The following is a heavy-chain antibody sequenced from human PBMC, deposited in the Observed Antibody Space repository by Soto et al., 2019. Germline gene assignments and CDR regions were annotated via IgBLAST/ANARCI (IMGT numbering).Heavy chain of an antibody. Sequence: PVGSLRLSCAASGFTFSSYSMNWVRQARGKGLEWVSSISSSSSYIYYADSVKGRFTISRDNAKNSLYLQMNSLRAEDTAVYYCARDGSAAATTYYYYYYGMDVWGQGTTVTVSS. CDR1: GFTFSSYS. J-gene: IGHJ6*02. V-gene: IGHV3-21*01. CDR2: ISSSSSYI. D-gene: IGHD2-2*01. CDR3: ARDGSAAATTYYYYYYGMDV.